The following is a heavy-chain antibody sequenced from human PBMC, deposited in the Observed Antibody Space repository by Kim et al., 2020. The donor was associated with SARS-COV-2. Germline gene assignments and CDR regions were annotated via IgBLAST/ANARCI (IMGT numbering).Heavy chain of an antibody. CDR2: INHSGST. V-gene: IGHV4-34*01. J-gene: IGHJ4*02. CDR1: GGSFSGYY. D-gene: IGHD7-27*01. CDR3: ARGRLLTD. Sequence: SETLSLTCAVYGGSFSGYYWSWIRQPPGKGLEWIGEINHSGSTNYNPSLKSRVTISVDTSKNQFSLKLSSVTAADTAVYYCARGRLLTDWGQGTLVTGSS.